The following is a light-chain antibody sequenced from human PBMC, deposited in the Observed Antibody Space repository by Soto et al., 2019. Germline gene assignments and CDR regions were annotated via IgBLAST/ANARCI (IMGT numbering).Light chain of an antibody. J-gene: IGLJ1*01. Sequence: QSVLTQAPSASGTPGQRVTISCSGSSSNIGGNFVSWYQQLPGTAPKLLIYGDHQRPSGVPDRLSGSKSGTSASLAISGLRSDDEADYYCAAWDDSLSAYVFRTGTKLTVL. CDR3: AAWDDSLSAYV. V-gene: IGLV1-47*02. CDR1: SSNIGGNF. CDR2: GDH.